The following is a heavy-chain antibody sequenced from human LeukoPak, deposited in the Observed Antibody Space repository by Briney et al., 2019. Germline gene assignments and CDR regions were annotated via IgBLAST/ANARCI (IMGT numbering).Heavy chain of an antibody. CDR1: GFTFSSYA. CDR3: AGYCSSTSCYEYYYYGMDV. Sequence: GGSLRLSCAASGFTFSSYAMGWVRQAPGKGLEWVSAISGSGGSTYYADSVKGRFTISRDNSKNTLYLQMNSLRAEDTAVYYCAGYCSSTSCYEYYYYGMDVWGKGTTVTVSS. CDR2: ISGSGGST. V-gene: IGHV3-23*01. D-gene: IGHD2-2*01. J-gene: IGHJ6*04.